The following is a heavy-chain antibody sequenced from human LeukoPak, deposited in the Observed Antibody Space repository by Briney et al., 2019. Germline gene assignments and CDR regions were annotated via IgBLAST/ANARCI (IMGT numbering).Heavy chain of an antibody. Sequence: SQTLSLTCAISGDSVSSNSGAWNWIRQSPSRGLEWLGRTYYSSKWYNDNAVSVKSRITITPDTSKNQFSLQLNSVTPEYTAVYYCARDPITAAGRFDPWGQGTLVTVSS. CDR2: TYYSSKWYN. V-gene: IGHV6-1*01. D-gene: IGHD6-13*01. CDR3: ARDPITAAGRFDP. CDR1: GDSVSSNSGA. J-gene: IGHJ5*02.